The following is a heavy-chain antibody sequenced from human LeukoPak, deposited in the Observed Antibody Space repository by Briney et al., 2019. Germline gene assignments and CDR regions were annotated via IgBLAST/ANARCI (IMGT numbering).Heavy chain of an antibody. D-gene: IGHD3-16*01. CDR2: IYYSGST. V-gene: IGHV4-59*01. J-gene: IGHJ4*02. CDR3: ARAVVYDNVWGSYPTDY. CDR1: GGSISSYY. Sequence: SETLSLTCTVSGGSISSYYWSWIRQPPGKGLEWIGYIYYSGSTNYNPSLKSRVTISVDTSKNQFSLKLSSVTAADTAVYYCARAVVYDNVWGSYPTDYWGQGTLVTVSS.